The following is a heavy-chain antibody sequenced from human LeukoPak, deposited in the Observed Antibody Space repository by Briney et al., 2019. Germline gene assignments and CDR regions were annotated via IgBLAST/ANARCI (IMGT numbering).Heavy chain of an antibody. CDR2: ISWNSGSI. D-gene: IGHD3-10*01. V-gene: IGHV3-9*03. CDR3: AKETQRITMVRGSFRYFDL. CDR1: GFTFEDYA. Sequence: GRSLKFSWAASGFTFEDYASHWFRQAPGKGLEWFSGISWNSGSIGYADSVKGRFTISRDNAKNSLYLQMNSLRAEDMALYYCAKETQRITMVRGSFRYFDLWGRGTLVTVSS. J-gene: IGHJ2*01.